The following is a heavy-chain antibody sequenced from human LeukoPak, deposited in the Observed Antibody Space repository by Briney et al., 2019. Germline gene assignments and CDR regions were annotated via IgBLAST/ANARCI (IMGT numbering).Heavy chain of an antibody. CDR2: INDSGVT. CDR3: ARTSITTSCMDY. V-gene: IGHV4-34*01. J-gene: IGHJ4*02. CDR1: GGSFTGYF. D-gene: IGHD2-2*01. Sequence: SETLSLTCAVYGGSFTGYFWNWIRQSPGKGLEWIGEINDSGVTSYNPSLKSRVTISIDTSQNQFSLKASSVTAADTAVYYCARTSITTSCMDYWGQGTLVTVSS.